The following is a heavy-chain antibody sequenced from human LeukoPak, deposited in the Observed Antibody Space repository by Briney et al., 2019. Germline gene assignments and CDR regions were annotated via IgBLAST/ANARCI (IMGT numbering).Heavy chain of an antibody. D-gene: IGHD3-10*01. Sequence: SETLSLTCTVSGGSISNYYWNWIRQPPGKGLEWIGEINHSGSTNYNPSLKSRVTILLHTSKNHFSLNLSSVTAADTAVYYCARRPRGVIIKSWFDSWGQGTLVTVSS. CDR1: GGSISNYY. J-gene: IGHJ5*01. V-gene: IGHV4-34*01. CDR3: ARRPRGVIIKSWFDS. CDR2: INHSGST.